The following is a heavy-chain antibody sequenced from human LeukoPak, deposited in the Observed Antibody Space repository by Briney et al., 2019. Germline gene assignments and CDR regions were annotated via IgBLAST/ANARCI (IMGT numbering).Heavy chain of an antibody. J-gene: IGHJ4*02. D-gene: IGHD5-24*01. CDR3: ARGRDGFNSLPFDY. CDR1: GGSISSYY. CDR2: IYTSGST. V-gene: IGHV4-4*07. Sequence: PSETLSLTCTVSGGSISSYYWSWIRQPAGKGLEWIGRIYTSGSTNYNPSLKSRVTMSVDTSKNQFSLSLTYVTAADTAVYYCARGRDGFNSLPFDYWGQGTLVTVSS.